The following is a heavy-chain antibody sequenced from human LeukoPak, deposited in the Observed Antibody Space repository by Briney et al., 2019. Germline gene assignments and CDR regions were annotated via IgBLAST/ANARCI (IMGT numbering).Heavy chain of an antibody. Sequence: ASVKVSCKASGYTFTSYGISWVRQAPGQGLEWMGWISAYNGNTNYAQKLQGRVTMTTDTSTSTAYVELRSLRSDDRAVYYCARDPPGKGSSRDYWGQGTLVSVSS. CDR3: ARDPPGKGSSRDY. D-gene: IGHD6-6*01. J-gene: IGHJ4*02. V-gene: IGHV1-18*01. CDR1: GYTFTSYG. CDR2: ISAYNGNT.